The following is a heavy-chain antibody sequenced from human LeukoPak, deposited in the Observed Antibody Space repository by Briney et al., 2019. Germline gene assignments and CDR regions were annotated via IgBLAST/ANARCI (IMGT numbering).Heavy chain of an antibody. D-gene: IGHD3-22*01. J-gene: IGHJ4*02. CDR2: INPSGGST. CDR1: GYTFTSYY. V-gene: IGHV1-46*01. Sequence: GASVKVSCKASGYTFTSYYMHWVRQAPGQGLEWMGIINPSGGSTSYAQKFQGRVTMTRDTSTSTVYMELSSLRSEDTAVYYCARLNRPITMIVVVTRGFDYWGQGTLVTVSS. CDR3: ARLNRPITMIVVVTRGFDY.